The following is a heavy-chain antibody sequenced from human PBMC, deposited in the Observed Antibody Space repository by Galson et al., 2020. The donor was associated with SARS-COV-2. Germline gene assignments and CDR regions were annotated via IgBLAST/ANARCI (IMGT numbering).Heavy chain of an antibody. CDR3: ARGNGSSTSCYGGILYFYGMDV. Sequence: SETLSLTYTVSGGSINSDSYYWSWLRQPPGQGLEWIGRIFYSGNMYFNPSLRSSVFMSLGTSNNQVSLELTSVTAAATAVYSCARGNGSSTSCYGGILYFYGMDVWGHGAAITGSS. J-gene: IGHJ6*02. CDR1: GGSINSDSYY. D-gene: IGHD2-2*01. CDR2: IFYSGNM. V-gene: IGHV4-39*07.